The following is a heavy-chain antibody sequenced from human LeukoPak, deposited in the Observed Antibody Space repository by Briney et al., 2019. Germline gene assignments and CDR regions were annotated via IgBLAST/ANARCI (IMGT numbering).Heavy chain of an antibody. CDR3: AKDFMGLSRFDS. D-gene: IGHD1-26*01. CDR1: GFTFNKYA. Sequence: GGSLRLSCAASGFTFNKYAMSWVRQAPGKGLEWVSTISGSGESIYYEDSVKGRFTISRDNSKNTLSLQMDSLRAEDTAVYYCAKDFMGLSRFDSWGQGTLVTVSS. V-gene: IGHV3-23*01. J-gene: IGHJ4*02. CDR2: ISGSGESI.